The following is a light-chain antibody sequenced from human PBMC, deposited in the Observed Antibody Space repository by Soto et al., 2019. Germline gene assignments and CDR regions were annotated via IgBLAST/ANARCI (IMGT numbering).Light chain of an antibody. Sequence: DIQMTQSPSTLSASVGDRVTITCRASQSISSWLAWYQQKPGKAPKLLIYKASSLESGVLSRFSGSGSGTEFTLTISSLQPDDFANYYCQQYNSLLTFGGGTKVDIK. CDR1: QSISSW. CDR3: QQYNSLLT. J-gene: IGKJ4*01. CDR2: KAS. V-gene: IGKV1-5*03.